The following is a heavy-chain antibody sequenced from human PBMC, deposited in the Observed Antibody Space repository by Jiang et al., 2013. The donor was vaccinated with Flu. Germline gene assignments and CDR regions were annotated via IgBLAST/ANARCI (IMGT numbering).Heavy chain of an antibody. V-gene: IGHV3-48*01. Sequence: QLVESGGGLVQPGGSLRLSCAASGFTFSSYSMNWVRQAPGKGLEWVSYISSSSSTIYYADSVKGRFTISRDNAKNSLYLQMNSLRAEDTAVYYCARAERYLRGSYYNGGVDYWGQGTLVTVSS. CDR2: ISSSSSTI. CDR3: ARAERYLRGSYYNGGVDY. CDR1: GFTFSSYS. J-gene: IGHJ4*02. D-gene: IGHD3-10*01.